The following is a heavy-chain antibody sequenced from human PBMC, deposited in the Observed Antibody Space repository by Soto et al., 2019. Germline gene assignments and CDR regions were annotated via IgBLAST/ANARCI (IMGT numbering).Heavy chain of an antibody. CDR1: GYTFTNYY. D-gene: IGHD4-17*01. J-gene: IGHJ4*02. V-gene: IGHV1-46*01. Sequence: QVQLVQSGSEVKKPGASVKVSCKASGYTFTNYYIHWVRQAPGQGLEWMGIINPSTGSTTYAQKFQGRVTLTRDTSTSTVYMDLSSLSSEDTAVYYCARGRFTTVTTWWYSDYWGQGALVTVSS. CDR2: INPSTGST. CDR3: ARGRFTTVTTWWYSDY.